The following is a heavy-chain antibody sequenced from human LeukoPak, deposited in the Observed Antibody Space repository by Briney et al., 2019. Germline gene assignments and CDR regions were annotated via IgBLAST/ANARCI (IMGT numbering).Heavy chain of an antibody. Sequence: SEPLSLTCSVSGGSITKNGYYWGWIRQSPETGLEWIGSMHYSGSTYYNPSLNSRVTISVDTSKNQFSLKLTSVTAADTAVYYCARLPQYQLLYRVRLERYFDYWGQGTLVTVSS. CDR3: ARLPQYQLLYRVRLERYFDY. V-gene: IGHV4-39*07. J-gene: IGHJ4*02. CDR1: GGSITKNGYY. D-gene: IGHD2-2*02. CDR2: MHYSGST.